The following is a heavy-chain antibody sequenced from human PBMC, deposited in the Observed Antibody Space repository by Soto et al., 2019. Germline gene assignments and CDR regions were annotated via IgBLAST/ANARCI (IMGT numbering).Heavy chain of an antibody. D-gene: IGHD5-18*01. CDR1: GFTFSSYG. Sequence: QVQLVESGGGVVQPGRSLRLSCAASGFTFSSYGMHWVRQAPGKGLEWVAVISYDGSNKYYADSVKGRFTISRDNSKNTLYLQMNSLRAEDTAVYYCAKDTGGVDTAMVVDYWGQGTLFTVSS. CDR2: ISYDGSNK. J-gene: IGHJ4*02. CDR3: AKDTGGVDTAMVVDY. V-gene: IGHV3-30*18.